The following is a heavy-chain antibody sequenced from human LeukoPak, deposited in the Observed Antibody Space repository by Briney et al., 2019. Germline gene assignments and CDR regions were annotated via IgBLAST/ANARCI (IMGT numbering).Heavy chain of an antibody. CDR2: ISGSGGST. CDR3: AKGSIFGGPARLYYFDY. J-gene: IGHJ4*02. D-gene: IGHD3-3*01. CDR1: GFTFSGYA. V-gene: IGHV3-23*01. Sequence: GGSLRLSCAASGFTFSGYAMSWVRQAPGRGLEWISGISGSGGSTNYADSVKGRFTISRDNSKNTLYLQMNSLRADDTAVYYCAKGSIFGGPARLYYFDYWGQGTLVTGPS.